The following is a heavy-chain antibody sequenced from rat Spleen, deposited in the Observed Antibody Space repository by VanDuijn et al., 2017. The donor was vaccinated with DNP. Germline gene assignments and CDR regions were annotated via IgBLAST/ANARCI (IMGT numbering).Heavy chain of an antibody. CDR2: ITNSGGST. D-gene: IGHD1-4*01. CDR1: GFTFSNYG. Sequence: EVQLVESGGGLVQPGRSLKLSCAASGFTFSNYGMAWVRQAPTKGLEWVASITNSGGSTYYRDSVKGRFTISRDNAKSTLYLQMDSLRSEDTATYYCTTDGATRAQGAYWGQGTLVTVSS. V-gene: IGHV5-27*01. J-gene: IGHJ3*01. CDR3: TTDGATRAQGAY.